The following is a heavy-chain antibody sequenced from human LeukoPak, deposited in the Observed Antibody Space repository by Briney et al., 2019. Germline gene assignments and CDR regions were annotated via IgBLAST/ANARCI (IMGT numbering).Heavy chain of an antibody. CDR2: IFSRSESI. J-gene: IGHJ4*02. CDR3: ARDFFHSSDSRPFDY. D-gene: IGHD3-22*01. V-gene: IGHV3-21*01. Sequence: PGGSLRLSCAASGFTFGAYTINWVRQAPGKGLEWVSCIFSRSESILYADSVKDRFTISRDNAKNSLYLQMDSLRVEDTAVYYCARDFFHSSDSRPFDYWGQGTLVTVSS. CDR1: GFTFGAYT.